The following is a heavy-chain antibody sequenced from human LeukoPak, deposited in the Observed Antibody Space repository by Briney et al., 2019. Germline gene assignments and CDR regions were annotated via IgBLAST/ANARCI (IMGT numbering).Heavy chain of an antibody. V-gene: IGHV4-39*01. D-gene: IGHD1-26*01. J-gene: IGHJ4*02. CDR2: IYYSGST. CDR3: ARHGPYSGSYMN. CDR1: GGSISSSSYY. Sequence: PSDTLTLTCTVSGGSISSSSYYWGWIRQPPGKGLEWIGSIYYSGSTYYNPSLKSRVTISVDTSKNQFSLKLSSVTAADTAVYYCARHGPYSGSYMNWGQGTLVTVSS.